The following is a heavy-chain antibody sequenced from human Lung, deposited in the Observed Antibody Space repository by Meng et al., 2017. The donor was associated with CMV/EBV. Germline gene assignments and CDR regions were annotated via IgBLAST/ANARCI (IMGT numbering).Heavy chain of an antibody. CDR3: LRRSGGSV. D-gene: IGHD3-10*01. V-gene: IGHV4-4*02. CDR1: GDSITNHNW. CDR2: IPHRGSS. Sequence: QWPLRAPGPALGNPSETLSLTCAVSGDSITNHNWWAWVRQPPGKGLEWIGEIPHRGSSAYNPSLKSRVSMSIDKSKNQFSPKLTSVTAADTAVYHCLRRSGGSVWGQGTLVTVSS. J-gene: IGHJ1*01.